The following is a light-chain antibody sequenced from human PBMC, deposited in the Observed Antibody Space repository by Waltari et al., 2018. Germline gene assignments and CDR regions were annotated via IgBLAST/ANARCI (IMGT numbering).Light chain of an antibody. CDR1: ADIAMNY. Sequence: EIILTQSPPTVSVSPGERITLSCRASADIAMNYLAWYQHQPGQAPSLLFYATSTRATGIPDRFSASGSGTDFTLTVSRLEPEDFAVYFCQQYGGPPPLTFGGGTKVEIK. CDR2: ATS. V-gene: IGKV3-20*01. J-gene: IGKJ4*01. CDR3: QQYGGPPPLT.